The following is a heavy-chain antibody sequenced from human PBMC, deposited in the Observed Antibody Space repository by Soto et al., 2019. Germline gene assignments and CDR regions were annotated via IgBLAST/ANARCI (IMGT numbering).Heavy chain of an antibody. CDR3: TRVPTPVPAAIDI. CDR1: GFTFSDYY. D-gene: IGHD2-15*01. J-gene: IGHJ3*02. Sequence: EVQLVESGGGLVQPGGSLRLSCAASGFTFSDYYMDWVRQAPGKGLDWVGRIRNEANSYTAEYAASVKGRFTMSRDDSKNSLYLQMNSLKTEDTAVYSCTRVPTPVPAAIDIWGQGTMVTVSS. V-gene: IGHV3-72*01. CDR2: IRNEANSYTA.